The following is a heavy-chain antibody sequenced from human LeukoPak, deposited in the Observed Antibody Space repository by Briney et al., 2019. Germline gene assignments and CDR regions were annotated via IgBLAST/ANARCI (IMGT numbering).Heavy chain of an antibody. CDR2: INDRGST. V-gene: IGHV4-34*01. CDR3: ARGVDSIFDY. Sequence: SETLSLTCAVSGGPFRTYYWTWIRQPPGKGLEWIGDINDRGSTNYNPSLKSRVTISVDTSKNQFSLKLNSVTAADTAVYYCARGVDSIFDYWGQGTLVTVSS. CDR1: GGPFRTYY. J-gene: IGHJ4*02. D-gene: IGHD3-22*01.